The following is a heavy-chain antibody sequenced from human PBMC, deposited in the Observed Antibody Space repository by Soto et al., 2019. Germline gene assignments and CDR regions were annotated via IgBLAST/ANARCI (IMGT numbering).Heavy chain of an antibody. Sequence: GSGPTLVNPTQTLTLTCTFSGFSLSTSGMCVSWIRQPPGKALEWLALIDWDDDKYYSTSLKTRLTISKDTSKNQVVLTMTNMDPVDTATYYCARIRDDSSGYYSIFDYWGQGTLVTVSS. V-gene: IGHV2-70*01. CDR3: ARIRDDSSGYYSIFDY. CDR1: GFSLSTSGMC. D-gene: IGHD3-22*01. J-gene: IGHJ4*02. CDR2: IDWDDDK.